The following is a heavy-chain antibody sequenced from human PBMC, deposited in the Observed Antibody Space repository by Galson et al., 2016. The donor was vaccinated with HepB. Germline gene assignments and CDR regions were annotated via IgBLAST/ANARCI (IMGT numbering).Heavy chain of an antibody. CDR3: AEKSLVAGTATYVFDN. Sequence: SLRLSCAASGFPFSTYGMSWVRQAPGKGLEWVSGISGSGGSIYSADSVKGRFTISRDNSENTLYLQMNSLRADDTAVYYCAEKSLVAGTATYVFDNWGQGTLVTVSS. D-gene: IGHD6-19*01. CDR1: GFPFSTYG. CDR2: ISGSGGSI. V-gene: IGHV3-23*01. J-gene: IGHJ4*02.